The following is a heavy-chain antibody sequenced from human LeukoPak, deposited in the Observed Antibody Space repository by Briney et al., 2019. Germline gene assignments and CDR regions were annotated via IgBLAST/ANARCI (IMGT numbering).Heavy chain of an antibody. Sequence: GGSLRLSCAAFGFTFSSYSMNWVRQAPGKGLEWVSSISSSSSYIYYADSVKGRFTISRDNAKNSLYLQMNSLRAEDTAVYYCARGGPIAVAGTFFDYWGQGTLVTVSS. V-gene: IGHV3-21*01. CDR1: GFTFSSYS. D-gene: IGHD6-19*01. J-gene: IGHJ4*02. CDR2: ISSSSSYI. CDR3: ARGGPIAVAGTFFDY.